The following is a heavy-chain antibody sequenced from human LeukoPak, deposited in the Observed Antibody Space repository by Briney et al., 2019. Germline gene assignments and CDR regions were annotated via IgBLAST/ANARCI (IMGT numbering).Heavy chain of an antibody. Sequence: TGGSLRLSCAASGFTFSSYAMHWVRQAPGKGLEWVAVISYDGSNQYYADSVKGRFTISRDNSENRLYLQMNSLRAEDTAVYYCARHRAYCSGSHCYSVWFDPWGQGTLVTVSS. CDR3: ARHRAYCSGSHCYSVWFDP. V-gene: IGHV3-30*03. CDR2: ISYDGSNQ. D-gene: IGHD2-15*01. J-gene: IGHJ5*02. CDR1: GFTFSSYA.